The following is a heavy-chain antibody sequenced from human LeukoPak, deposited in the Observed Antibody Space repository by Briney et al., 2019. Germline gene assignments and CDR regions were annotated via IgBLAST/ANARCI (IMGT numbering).Heavy chain of an antibody. CDR1: GFTFDDYG. J-gene: IGHJ4*02. Sequence: GGSLRLSCAASGFTFDDYGMSWVRQAPGEGLEWVSGINWTGGSTGYADSVKGRFTISRDNAGNSLYLQMNSLRAEDTALYYCARAGGSYREYYFDYWGQGTLVTVSS. CDR3: ARAGGSYREYYFDY. D-gene: IGHD1-26*01. V-gene: IGHV3-20*04. CDR2: INWTGGST.